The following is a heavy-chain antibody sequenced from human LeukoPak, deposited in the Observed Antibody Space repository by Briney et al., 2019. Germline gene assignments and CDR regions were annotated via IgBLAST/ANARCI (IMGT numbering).Heavy chain of an antibody. Sequence: ASVKVFCKVSGYTLTELSMHWVRHAPGKGLEWMGGFDPEDGETIYAQKFQGRVTMTEDTSTDTAYMELSSLRSEDTAVYYCATDRGGSYLFDYWGQGTLVTVSS. D-gene: IGHD1-26*01. J-gene: IGHJ4*02. V-gene: IGHV1-24*01. CDR2: FDPEDGET. CDR1: GYTLTELS. CDR3: ATDRGGSYLFDY.